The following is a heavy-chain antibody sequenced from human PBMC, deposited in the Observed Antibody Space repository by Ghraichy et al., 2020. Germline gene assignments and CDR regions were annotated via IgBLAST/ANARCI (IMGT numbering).Heavy chain of an antibody. V-gene: IGHV1-18*01. J-gene: IGHJ1*01. CDR2: ISAYNGNT. D-gene: IGHD3-22*01. CDR1: GYTFTSYG. CDR3: ARWYYYDSSGYYYSSLGYFQH. Sequence: ASVKVSCKASGYTFTSYGISWVRQAPGQGLEWMGWISAYNGNTNYAQKLQGRVTMTTDTSTSTAYMELRSLRSDDTAVYYCARWYYYDSSGYYYSSLGYFQHWGQGTLVTVSS.